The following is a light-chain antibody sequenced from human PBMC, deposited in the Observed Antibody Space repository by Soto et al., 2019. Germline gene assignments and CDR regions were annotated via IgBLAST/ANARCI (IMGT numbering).Light chain of an antibody. Sequence: DIQLTQSPSFLSASVGDRVTITCRASQGINNYLAWSQQKPGKAPKLLLYAASTLQSGVPSRFSGSGSGTEFTLTIRSLQPEDFATYYCQQLNRYPRITCGQGTRLEIK. J-gene: IGKJ5*01. CDR3: QQLNRYPRIT. V-gene: IGKV1-9*01. CDR1: QGINNY. CDR2: AAS.